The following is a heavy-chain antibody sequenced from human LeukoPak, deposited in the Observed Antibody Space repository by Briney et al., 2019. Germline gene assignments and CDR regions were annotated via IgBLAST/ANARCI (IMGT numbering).Heavy chain of an antibody. V-gene: IGHV6-1*01. J-gene: IGHJ4*02. CDR3: ARDYRPLLRGSYGGLDY. D-gene: IGHD3-10*01. CDR1: GDSVSSNSAA. Sequence: SQTLSLTCAISGDSVSSNSAAWNWIRQSPSRGLEWLGRTYYRSKWYNDYAVSVKSRITINPDTSKNQFSLQLNSVTPEDTAVYYCARDYRPLLRGSYGGLDYWGQGTLVTVSS. CDR2: TYYRSKWYN.